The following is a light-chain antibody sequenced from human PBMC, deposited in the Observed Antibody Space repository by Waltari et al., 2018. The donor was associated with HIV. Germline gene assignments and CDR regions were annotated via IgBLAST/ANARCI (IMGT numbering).Light chain of an antibody. Sequence: EIVLTQSPGTLSLSPGERATLSCRASQSVSSSYLAWYQQKPGQAPRLLSYGASSRATGIPDRFSGSGSETDFTLTISRLEPEDFAVYYCQQYGSSPPVTFGQGTRLEIK. J-gene: IGKJ5*01. V-gene: IGKV3-20*01. CDR1: QSVSSSY. CDR2: GAS. CDR3: QQYGSSPPVT.